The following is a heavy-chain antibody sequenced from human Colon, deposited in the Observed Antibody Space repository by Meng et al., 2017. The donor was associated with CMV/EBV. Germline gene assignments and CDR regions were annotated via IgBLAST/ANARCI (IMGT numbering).Heavy chain of an antibody. Sequence: QGQVVQSGVGGKAPGAYLKASCTTSEYTFSDYYMHWVRQAPGQGLEWMGWIRSDGSATNYAQKLRGRVTMTRDASVSTAYMELSGLTSDDTAVYFCVRSSGWSLFDYWGPGALVTVSS. D-gene: IGHD6-19*01. J-gene: IGHJ4*02. CDR1: EYTFSDYY. CDR3: VRSSGWSLFDY. V-gene: IGHV1-2*02. CDR2: IRSDGSAT.